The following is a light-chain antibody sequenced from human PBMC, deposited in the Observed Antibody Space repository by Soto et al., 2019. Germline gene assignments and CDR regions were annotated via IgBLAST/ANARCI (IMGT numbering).Light chain of an antibody. CDR1: QSLLNSNGYNC. Sequence: DIVMTQSPLSLPVTPGEPASISCRSSQSLLNSNGYNCLEWYLQKPGQSPQLLFYLGSYRASGVPDRFSGSGSGTDFTLKISRVEAEDVGVYFCMQSLQTPLTFGQGTKVEIK. CDR2: LGS. J-gene: IGKJ1*01. V-gene: IGKV2-28*01. CDR3: MQSLQTPLT.